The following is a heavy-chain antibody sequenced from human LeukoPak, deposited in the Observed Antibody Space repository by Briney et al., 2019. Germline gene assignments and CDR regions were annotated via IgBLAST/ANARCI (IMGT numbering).Heavy chain of an antibody. CDR1: GFTFSSYS. CDR3: ARHRTASDY. Sequence: PGGSLRLSCGASGFTFSSYSMNWVRQAPGKGLEWVSSISSTSSHMYYADSVKGRFTISRDNAKSSLYLQMNSLRAEDTALYYCARHRTASDYWGQGTLVTVSS. J-gene: IGHJ4*02. V-gene: IGHV3-21*01. D-gene: IGHD3-16*02. CDR2: ISSTSSHM.